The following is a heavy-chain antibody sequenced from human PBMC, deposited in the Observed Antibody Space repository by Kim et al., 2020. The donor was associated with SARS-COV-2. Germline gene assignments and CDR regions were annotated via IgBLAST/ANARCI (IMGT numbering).Heavy chain of an antibody. CDR2: LSSDGSIT. CDR1: GPNVNNFD. J-gene: IGHJ4*02. D-gene: IGHD3-10*01. V-gene: IGHV3-30*02. Sequence: GGSLRLSCTTSGPNVNNFDIHWVRQAPGKGLQWVAFLSSDGSITYYGHSVKGRFTISRDRSKNTIFLHLNSLRADDTGVYYCATDRPFREQPAPGDFWGQGTLVIVSS. CDR3: ATDRPFREQPAPGDF.